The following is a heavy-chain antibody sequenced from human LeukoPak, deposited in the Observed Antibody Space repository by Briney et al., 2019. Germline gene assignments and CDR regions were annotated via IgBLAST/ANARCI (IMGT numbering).Heavy chain of an antibody. CDR3: ARASSGLYFLDY. D-gene: IGHD6-19*01. CDR1: EYTFTGYY. J-gene: IGHJ4*02. Sequence: ASVKVSCKASEYTFTGYYIHWVRQAPGQGLEWIGRIIPNSGDTKYAQKFQGRVAMTRDTSISTVYMELSGLRSDDTAVYHCARASSGLYFLDYWGQGTLVTVSS. V-gene: IGHV1-2*06. CDR2: IIPNSGDT.